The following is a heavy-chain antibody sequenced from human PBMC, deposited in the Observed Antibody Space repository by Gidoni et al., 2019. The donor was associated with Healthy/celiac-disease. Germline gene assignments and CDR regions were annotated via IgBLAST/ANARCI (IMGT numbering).Heavy chain of an antibody. CDR2: IIPIFGTA. V-gene: IGHV1-69*01. D-gene: IGHD6-6*01. Sequence: QVQLVQSGAEVKKPGSSVKVSCKASGGTFSSYAISWVRPAPGQGLEWMGGIIPIFGTANYAQKFQGRVTITADESTSTAYMELSSLRSEDTAVYYCARDWEGIAARLSPESLFYYYYGMDVWGKGTTVTVSS. CDR3: ARDWEGIAARLSPESLFYYYYGMDV. CDR1: GGTFSSYA. J-gene: IGHJ6*04.